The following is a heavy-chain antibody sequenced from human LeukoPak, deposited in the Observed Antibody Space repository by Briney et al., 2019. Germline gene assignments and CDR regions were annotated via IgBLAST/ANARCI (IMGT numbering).Heavy chain of an antibody. CDR3: ARSLYSGYDDYYYYYMDV. CDR1: GYTFTSYA. Sequence: ASVKVSCKASGYTFTSYAMNWVRQAPGQGLEWMGWINTNTGNPTYAQGFTGRFVFSLDTSVSTAYLQISSLKAEDTAVYYCARSLYSGYDDYYYYYMDVWGKGTTVTVSS. J-gene: IGHJ6*03. CDR2: INTNTGNP. D-gene: IGHD5-12*01. V-gene: IGHV7-4-1*02.